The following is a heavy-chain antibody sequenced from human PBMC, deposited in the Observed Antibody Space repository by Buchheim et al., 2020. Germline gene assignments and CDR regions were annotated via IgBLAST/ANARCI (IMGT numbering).Heavy chain of an antibody. V-gene: IGHV3-30*01. Sequence: QVQLVESGGGVVQPGRSLRLSCAASGFTFSSYAMHWVRQAPGKGLEWVAVISYDGSNKYYADSVKGRFTISRDNSKNTLYLQMNSLRAEDTAVYYCARWVFSDIVATGGGMDVWGQGTT. D-gene: IGHD5-12*01. J-gene: IGHJ6*02. CDR2: ISYDGSNK. CDR1: GFTFSSYA. CDR3: ARWVFSDIVATGGGMDV.